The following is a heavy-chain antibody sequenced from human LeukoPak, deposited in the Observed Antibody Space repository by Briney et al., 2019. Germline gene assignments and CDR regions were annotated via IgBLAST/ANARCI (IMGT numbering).Heavy chain of an antibody. V-gene: IGHV1-18*01. CDR3: ARDRRRPRPLWFGELSIYNYYYYGMDV. J-gene: IGHJ6*02. Sequence: GASVKVSCKASGYTFTSYGISWVRQAPGQGLEWMGWISAYNGNTNYAQKLQGRVTMTTDTSTSTAYMELRSLRSDDTAVYYCARDRRRPRPLWFGELSIYNYYYYGMDVWGQGTTVTVSS. CDR2: ISAYNGNT. CDR1: GYTFTSYG. D-gene: IGHD3-10*01.